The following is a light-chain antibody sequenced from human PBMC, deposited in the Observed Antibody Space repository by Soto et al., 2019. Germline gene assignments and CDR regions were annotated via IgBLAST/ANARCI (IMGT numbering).Light chain of an antibody. J-gene: IGKJ4*01. CDR1: QTVRNNS. Sequence: VLTQSPGTLSLSPGERATLSCRASQTVRNNSLAWYQQKPGQAPRLLIYDASSRATGIPDRFSGGGSGTDFTLTISRLEPEDFAVYYCQQLSTYPLTFGGGTKVDNK. V-gene: IGKV3-20*01. CDR2: DAS. CDR3: QQLSTYPLT.